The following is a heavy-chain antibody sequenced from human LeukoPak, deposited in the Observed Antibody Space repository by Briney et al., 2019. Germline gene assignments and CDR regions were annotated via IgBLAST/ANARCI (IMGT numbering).Heavy chain of an antibody. Sequence: GGSLRLSCAASGFTFSSYSMNWVCQAPGKGLEWVSYISSSSSTIYYADSVKGRFTISRDNAKNSLYLQMNSLRAEDTAVYYCARDRQQLGYDPWGQGTLVTVSS. J-gene: IGHJ5*02. D-gene: IGHD6-13*01. CDR1: GFTFSSYS. CDR3: ARDRQQLGYDP. CDR2: ISSSSSTI. V-gene: IGHV3-48*04.